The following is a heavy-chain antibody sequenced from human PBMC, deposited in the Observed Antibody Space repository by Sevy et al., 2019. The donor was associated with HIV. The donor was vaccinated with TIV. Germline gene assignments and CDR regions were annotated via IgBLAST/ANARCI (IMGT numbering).Heavy chain of an antibody. CDR2: ISGSGSTT. J-gene: IGHJ4*02. V-gene: IGHV3-23*01. D-gene: IGHD5-18*01. Sequence: GGSLRLSCTASGLTFNNYAMTWVRQAPGKGLEWVSPISGSGSTTNYADSVKGHFTISRDNSKNTLYLQMNSLRAEDTAVYYCASLDTVLVTGYLDYWGQRTLVTVSS. CDR3: ASLDTVLVTGYLDY. CDR1: GLTFNNYA.